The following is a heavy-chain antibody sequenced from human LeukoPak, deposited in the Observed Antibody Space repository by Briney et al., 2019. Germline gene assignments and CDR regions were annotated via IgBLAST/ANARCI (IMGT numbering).Heavy chain of an antibody. V-gene: IGHV1-18*01. Sequence: ASVKVSCKASGYTFTSYGISWVRQAPGQGLEWMGWISAYNGNTNYAQKLQGRVTMTTDTSTSTAYMELRSLRSDDTAVYYCARAPAPETGLRLNWFDPWGQGALVTVSS. CDR3: ARAPAPETGLRLNWFDP. CDR2: ISAYNGNT. D-gene: IGHD4-17*01. J-gene: IGHJ5*02. CDR1: GYTFTSYG.